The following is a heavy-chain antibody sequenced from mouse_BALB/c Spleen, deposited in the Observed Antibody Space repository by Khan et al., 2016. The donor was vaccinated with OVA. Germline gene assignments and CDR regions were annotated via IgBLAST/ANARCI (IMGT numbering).Heavy chain of an antibody. D-gene: IGHD1-1*01. CDR1: GFTFSSFG. Sequence: EVMLVESGGGLVQPGGSRKLSCAASGFTFSSFGMHWVRQAPEKGLEWVAYISSDSSTIYYADTVKGRFTISRDNPKNTLFLQMTSLRSEDTAMYFCTRSYYGSSSFYFDYWGHGTTLTVSS. J-gene: IGHJ2*01. CDR3: TRSYYGSSSFYFDY. V-gene: IGHV5-17*02. CDR2: ISSDSSTI.